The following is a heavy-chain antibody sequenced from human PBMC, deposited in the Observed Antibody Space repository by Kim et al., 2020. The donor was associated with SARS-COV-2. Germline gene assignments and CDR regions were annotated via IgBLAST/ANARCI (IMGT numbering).Heavy chain of an antibody. CDR3: AGDRGYGHHDY. CDR2: IYHSGRA. Sequence: SETLSLTCAVSGVSITIDDYSWSWIRQPPGKGLEWIGYIYHSGRAFYNSSLKSRVAMSVDTSVDQFSLRLSSVTAADTAAYYCAGDRGYGHHDYWGQG. V-gene: IGHV4-30-2*01. J-gene: IGHJ4*02. CDR1: GVSITIDDYS. D-gene: IGHD5-12*01.